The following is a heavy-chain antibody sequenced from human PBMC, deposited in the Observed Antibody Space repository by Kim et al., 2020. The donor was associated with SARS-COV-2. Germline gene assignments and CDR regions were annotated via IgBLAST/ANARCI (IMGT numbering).Heavy chain of an antibody. CDR3: ARDKGGSSWYGDWFDP. J-gene: IGHJ5*02. V-gene: IGHV4-4*07. Sequence: SRKGRVTLSVDTSKNQFSLKLTSVTAADTAMYYCARDKGGSSWYGDWFDPWGQGTLVTVSS. D-gene: IGHD6-13*01.